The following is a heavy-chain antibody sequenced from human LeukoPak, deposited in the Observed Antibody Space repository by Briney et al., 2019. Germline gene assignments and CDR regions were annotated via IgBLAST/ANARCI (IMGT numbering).Heavy chain of an antibody. CDR1: GYSIGSGYY. D-gene: IGHD4/OR15-4a*01. Sequence: SETLSLTCTVSGYSIGSGYYWGWIRQPPGKGLEWIGSIYHSGSTYYNPSLKSRVTISVDTSKNQFSLKLSSVTAADTTVYYCARAQQVWWPHYYFDYWGQGTLVTVSS. V-gene: IGHV4-38-2*02. CDR2: IYHSGST. J-gene: IGHJ4*02. CDR3: ARAQQVWWPHYYFDY.